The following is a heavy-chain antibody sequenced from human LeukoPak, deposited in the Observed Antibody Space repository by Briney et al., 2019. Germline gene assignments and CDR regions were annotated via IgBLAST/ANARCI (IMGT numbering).Heavy chain of an antibody. Sequence: PGGSLRLSCAASGFIFSDYAMSWVRQAPGRGLEWVSTINNYGDNTYYADSVKGRFTISRDRSKNTLYLQMSSLRAEDTAIYYCARENSVFYGGFDYWGQGTLVTVSS. CDR2: INNYGDNT. J-gene: IGHJ4*02. CDR1: GFIFSDYA. D-gene: IGHD5/OR15-5a*01. V-gene: IGHV3-23*01. CDR3: ARENSVFYGGFDY.